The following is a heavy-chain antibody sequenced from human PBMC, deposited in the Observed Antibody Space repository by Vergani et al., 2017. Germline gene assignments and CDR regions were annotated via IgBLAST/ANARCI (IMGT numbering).Heavy chain of an antibody. D-gene: IGHD5-18*01. CDR1: GGTFSSYA. V-gene: IGHV1-69*01. Sequence: QVQLVQSGAEVKKPGSSVKVSCKASGGTFSSYAISWVRQAPGQGLERMGGIIPIFGTANYAQKFQGRVTITADESTSTAYMELSSLRSEDTAVYYCARGGYSYGTRPFDYWGQGTLVTVSS. CDR2: IIPIFGTA. CDR3: ARGGYSYGTRPFDY. J-gene: IGHJ4*02.